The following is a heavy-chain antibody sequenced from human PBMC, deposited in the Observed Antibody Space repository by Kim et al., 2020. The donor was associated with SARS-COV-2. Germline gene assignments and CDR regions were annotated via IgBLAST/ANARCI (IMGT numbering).Heavy chain of an antibody. J-gene: IGHJ6*03. CDR1: GGSISSGGYY. V-gene: IGHV4-31*03. CDR2: IYYSGST. Sequence: SETLSLTCTVSGGSISSGGYYWSWIRQHPGKGLEWIGYIYYSGSTYYNPSLKSRVTISVDTSKNQFSLKLSSVTAADTAVYYCNRAGYYYYYYMDVWGKGTTVTVSS. CDR3: NRAGYYYYYYMDV.